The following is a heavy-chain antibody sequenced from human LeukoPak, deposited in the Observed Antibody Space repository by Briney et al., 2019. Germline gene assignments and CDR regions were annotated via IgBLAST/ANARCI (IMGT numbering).Heavy chain of an antibody. CDR2: IYYSGST. CDR3: ARGVGYCSSTSCPPEENWFDP. J-gene: IGHJ5*02. V-gene: IGHV4-59*01. Sequence: PSETLSLTCTVSGGSISSYYWSWIRQPPGKGLEWIGYIYYSGSTNYNPSLKSRVTISVDTSKNQFSLKLSSVTAADTAVYYCARGVGYCSSTSCPPEENWFDPWGQGTLVTVSS. D-gene: IGHD2-2*01. CDR1: GGSISSYY.